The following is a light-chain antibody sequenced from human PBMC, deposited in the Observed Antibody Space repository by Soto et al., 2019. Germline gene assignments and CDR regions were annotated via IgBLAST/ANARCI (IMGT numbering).Light chain of an antibody. CDR3: SSYTTSNTRQIV. V-gene: IGLV2-14*01. J-gene: IGLJ1*01. Sequence: QSALTQPASVSRSPGQSITISCTGTSSDVGGYNYVSWYQQHPGKAPKFMIYDVSNRPSGVSNRFSGSKSGNTASLTISGLQAEDEADYYCSSYTTSNTRQIVFGTGTRSPS. CDR1: SSDVGGYNY. CDR2: DVS.